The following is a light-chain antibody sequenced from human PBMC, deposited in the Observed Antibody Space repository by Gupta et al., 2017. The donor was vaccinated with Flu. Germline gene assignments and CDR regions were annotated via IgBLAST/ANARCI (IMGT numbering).Light chain of an antibody. CDR1: QSVLYTPNNKNY. CDR3: QQYYSTPRT. J-gene: IGKJ1*01. CDR2: WAS. V-gene: IGKV4-1*01. Sequence: SLGERATINCKSSQSVLYTPNNKNYLAWYQQKPGQPPKLLIYWASTRDSGVPDRFSGSGSGTDFTLTISSLQAEDVAVYYCQQYYSTPRTFGQGTKVEIK.